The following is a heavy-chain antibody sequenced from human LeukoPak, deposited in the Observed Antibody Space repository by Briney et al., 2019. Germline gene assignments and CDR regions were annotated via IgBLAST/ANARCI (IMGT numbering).Heavy chain of an antibody. D-gene: IGHD1-26*01. V-gene: IGHV4-59*01. Sequence: PSETLSLTCTVSGGSISSYYWSWIRQPPGKGLEWIGYIYYSGTTDYNPSLKSRVTISVDTSNNQFSLKVSSVTAADTAVYYCARSSGAYRSFDYCGHGTLVPVSS. J-gene: IGHJ4*01. CDR1: GGSISSYY. CDR2: IYYSGTT. CDR3: ARSSGAYRSFDY.